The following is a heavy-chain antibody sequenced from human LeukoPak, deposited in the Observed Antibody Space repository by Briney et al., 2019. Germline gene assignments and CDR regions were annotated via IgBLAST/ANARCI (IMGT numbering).Heavy chain of an antibody. CDR2: IYTSGST. CDR3: ARDQHSGYDESLEYYYGMNV. D-gene: IGHD5-12*01. J-gene: IGHJ6*02. V-gene: IGHV4-4*07. Sequence: PSETLSLTCTVSGGSISSYYWSWIRQPAGKGLEWIGRIYTSGSTNYNPSLKSRVTMSVDTSKNQFSLKLSSVTAADTAVYYCARDQHSGYDESLEYYYGMNVWGQGTTVTVSS. CDR1: GGSISSYY.